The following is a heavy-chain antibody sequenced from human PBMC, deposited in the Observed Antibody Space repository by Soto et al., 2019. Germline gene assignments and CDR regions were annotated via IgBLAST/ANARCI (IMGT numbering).Heavy chain of an antibody. D-gene: IGHD1-26*01. CDR1: GFTFGNYG. V-gene: IGHV3-23*01. CDR2: ISGSGSST. Sequence: EVQLLQSGGGLVRPGGSLRLSCAASGFTFGNYGMSWVRQAPGTGLDWVAGISGSGSSTYYADSVRGRFTPSRDNSKNGLDLQMNSLRAEDTAVSYCPKVSWAGSGTFPNGNDYWCQGALFSVSS. J-gene: IGHJ4*02. CDR3: PKVSWAGSGTFPNGNDY.